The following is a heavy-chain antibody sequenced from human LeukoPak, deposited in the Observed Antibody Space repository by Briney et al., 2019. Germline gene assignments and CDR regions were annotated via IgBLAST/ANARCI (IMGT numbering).Heavy chain of an antibody. D-gene: IGHD3-10*01. CDR3: ARDDTPLPARFEFGELLSVTDYYGMDV. V-gene: IGHV1-46*01. CDR2: INPSGGST. CDR1: GYTFTSYY. J-gene: IGHJ6*02. Sequence: ASVKVSCKASGYTFTSYYMHWVRQAPGQGLEWMGIINPSGGSTSYAQKFQGRVTMTRDMSTSTVYMELSSLRSEDTAVYYCARDDTPLPARFEFGELLSVTDYYGMDVWGQGTTVTVSS.